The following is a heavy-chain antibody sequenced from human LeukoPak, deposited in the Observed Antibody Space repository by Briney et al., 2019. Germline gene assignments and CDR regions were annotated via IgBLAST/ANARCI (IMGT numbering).Heavy chain of an antibody. CDR2: IDPNTGDS. CDR3: ARAQYDSSGYTFDI. V-gene: IGHV1-2*02. Sequence: GASVKVSCKASEYTFTGYYIHWVRQAPGQGLEWMGWIDPNTGDSNYVQKFQGRVTITRDTSASTAYMELSSLRSEDMAVYYCARAQYDSSGYTFDIWGQGTMVTVSS. CDR1: EYTFTGYY. J-gene: IGHJ3*02. D-gene: IGHD3-22*01.